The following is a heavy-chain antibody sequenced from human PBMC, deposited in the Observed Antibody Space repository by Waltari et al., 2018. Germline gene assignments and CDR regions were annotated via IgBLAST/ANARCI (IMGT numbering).Heavy chain of an antibody. CDR1: GFPFGAYT. V-gene: IGHV3-21*02. CDR2: ISSGSAYR. CDR3: VRILGTVLRGNTPYLES. D-gene: IGHD1-26*01. Sequence: QLVESGGGLVKPGGSLRLSCEASGFPFGAYTLGWVRQAPGKGVEWISSISSGSAYRYYADSVKGRFTISRDNSRNSVYLDLNSLRDDDTALYSCVRILGTVLRGNTPYLESWGQGVLVTVSS. J-gene: IGHJ4*02.